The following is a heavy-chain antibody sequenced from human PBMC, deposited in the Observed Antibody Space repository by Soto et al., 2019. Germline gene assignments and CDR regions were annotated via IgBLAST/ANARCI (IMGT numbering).Heavy chain of an antibody. CDR2: IGYDGSNK. V-gene: IGHV3-33*01. CDR3: ATLDSGYESLDVVDL. CDR1: GFTFGSHG. J-gene: IGHJ3*01. D-gene: IGHD5-12*01. Sequence: QVQLVESGGGVVQPGRSLRLSCAASGFTFGSHGMHWVRQAPGKGLEWVAVIGYDGSNKYYADSVKGRFTISRDNSKNTLYLEMNRLRAEDTAVYYCATLDSGYESLDVVDLLGQGKLVTVSS.